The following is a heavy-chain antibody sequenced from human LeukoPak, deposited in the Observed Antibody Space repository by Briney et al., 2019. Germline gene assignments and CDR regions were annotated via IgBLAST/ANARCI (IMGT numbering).Heavy chain of an antibody. J-gene: IGHJ5*02. CDR3: ARECRDGYNPRAGGNWFDP. CDR1: GFTFSSYGM. V-gene: IGHV4-4*02. Sequence: PGGSLRLSCAASGFTFSSYGMSWVRQPPGKGLEWIGEIHHSGSTNYNPSLKSRVIISVDKSRNQFSLKLSSVTAADTAVYYCARECRDGYNPRAGGNWFDPWGQGTLVTASS. D-gene: IGHD5-24*01. CDR2: IHHSGST.